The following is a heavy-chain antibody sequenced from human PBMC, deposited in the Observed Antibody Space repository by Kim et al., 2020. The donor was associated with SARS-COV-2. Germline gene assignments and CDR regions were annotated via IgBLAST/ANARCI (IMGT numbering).Heavy chain of an antibody. V-gene: IGHV1-2*04. J-gene: IGHJ3*02. CDR3: ASGSYYVHDAFDI. Sequence: YAQKFQGWVTMTRETSISTAYMELSRLRSDDTAVYYCASGSYYVHDAFDIWGQGTMITVSS. D-gene: IGHD1-26*01.